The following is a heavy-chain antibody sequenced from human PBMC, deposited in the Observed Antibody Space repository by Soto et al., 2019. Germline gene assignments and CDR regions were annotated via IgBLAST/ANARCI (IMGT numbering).Heavy chain of an antibody. J-gene: IGHJ3*02. Sequence: PGGSLRLSCAASGFTFSSYAMNWVRQAPGKGLEWVSVISGSGGNTNYADSVKGRFTISRDNSKNTVFLQMNSLRAEDTAVYYCAKILGYCSSTSCVSYAFDIWGQGTMVT. CDR2: ISGSGGNT. D-gene: IGHD2-2*01. CDR3: AKILGYCSSTSCVSYAFDI. V-gene: IGHV3-23*01. CDR1: GFTFSSYA.